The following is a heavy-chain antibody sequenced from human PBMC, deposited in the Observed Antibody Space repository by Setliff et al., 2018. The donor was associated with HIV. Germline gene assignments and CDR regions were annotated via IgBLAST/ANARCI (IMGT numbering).Heavy chain of an antibody. CDR2: INPSGGST. Sequence: ASVKVSCKASGYTFTSYYMHWVRQAPGQGLEWMGLINPSGGSTSYAQKFQGRVTVTRDTSTSTVYMELSSLRSEDTAVYYCARNQGDSSGWYAGDYWGHGTLVTVSS. CDR3: ARNQGDSSGWYAGDY. V-gene: IGHV1-46*01. J-gene: IGHJ4*01. CDR1: GYTFTSYY. D-gene: IGHD6-19*01.